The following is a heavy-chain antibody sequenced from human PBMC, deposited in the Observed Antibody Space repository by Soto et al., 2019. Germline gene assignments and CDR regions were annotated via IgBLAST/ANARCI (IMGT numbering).Heavy chain of an antibody. CDR3: ARQVFTIFGTYYYYYYGMDV. V-gene: IGHV4-39*01. D-gene: IGHD3-3*01. CDR2: IYYSGST. J-gene: IGHJ6*02. Sequence: PSESLSLTCTVSGGSISSSSYYWGWIRQPPGKGLEWIGSIYYSGSTYYNPSLKSRVTISVDTSKNQFSLKLSSVTAADTAVYYCARQVFTIFGTYYYYYYGMDVWGQGTTVTVSS. CDR1: GGSISSSSYY.